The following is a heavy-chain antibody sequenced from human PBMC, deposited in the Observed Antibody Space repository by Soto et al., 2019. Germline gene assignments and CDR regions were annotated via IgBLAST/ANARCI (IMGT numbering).Heavy chain of an antibody. CDR3: ARDFNSYGYSD. CDR1: GGSMSGSC. Sequence: SETLSLTCTVSGGSMSGSCWSWIRQPPGKGLEWIGFFYYTGSTSYNPSLKSRVTISGDTSKSQFTLKVTSVTAADTAVYFCARDFNSYGYSDWGQGTPVTVSS. CDR2: FYYTGST. J-gene: IGHJ4*02. V-gene: IGHV4-59*01. D-gene: IGHD5-18*01.